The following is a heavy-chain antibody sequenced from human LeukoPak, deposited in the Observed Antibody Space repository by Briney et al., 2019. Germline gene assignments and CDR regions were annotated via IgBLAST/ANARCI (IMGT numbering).Heavy chain of an antibody. J-gene: IGHJ4*02. CDR1: GYSFTSYW. CDR3: AKDPKDRRTSTVTTGVDYFDY. CDR2: FSGIGGST. D-gene: IGHD4-17*01. V-gene: IGHV3-23*01. Sequence: GESLKISCKASGYSFTSYWIGWVRQMPGKGLEWVSAFSGIGGSTYYADSVKGRFTISRDNSKNTLYLQMNSLRAEDTAVYYCAKDPKDRRTSTVTTGVDYFDYWGQGTLVTVSS.